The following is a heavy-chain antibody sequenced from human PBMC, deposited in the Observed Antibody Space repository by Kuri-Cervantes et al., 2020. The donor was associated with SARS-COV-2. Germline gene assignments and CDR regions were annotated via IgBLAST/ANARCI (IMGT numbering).Heavy chain of an antibody. D-gene: IGHD4-23*01. V-gene: IGHV3-43*01. Sequence: GGSLRLSCAASGFTFDDYTMHWVRQAPGKGLEWVSLISWDGGSTYYADSVKGRFTISRDNSKNSLYLQMNSLRTEDTALYYCAKDMTPDYGGNVGYWGQGTLVTVSS. CDR1: GFTFDDYT. CDR3: AKDMTPDYGGNVGY. J-gene: IGHJ4*02. CDR2: ISWDGGST.